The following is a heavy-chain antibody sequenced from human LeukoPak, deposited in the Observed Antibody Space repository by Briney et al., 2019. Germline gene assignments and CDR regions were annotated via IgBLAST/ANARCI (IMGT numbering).Heavy chain of an antibody. J-gene: IGHJ3*01. CDR1: GFIFSRYE. D-gene: IGHD2-15*01. CDR3: ARGLYFDV. CDR2: ISSDNSVL. V-gene: IGHV3-48*02. Sequence: GGSLRLSCAASGFIFSRYEMNWVRQAPGTGLEWVSYISSDNSVLYYANSVRGRFTISRDSAKNSLYLQMNSLRDEDTAIYYCARGLYFDVWGQGTMVTVSS.